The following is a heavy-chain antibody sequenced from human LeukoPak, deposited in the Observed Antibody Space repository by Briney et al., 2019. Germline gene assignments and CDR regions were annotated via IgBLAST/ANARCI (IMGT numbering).Heavy chain of an antibody. J-gene: IGHJ4*02. CDR2: IKQDGSEK. D-gene: IGHD7-27*01. V-gene: IGHV3-7*03. CDR3: ARTGDSHY. CDR1: GFTFSNYW. Sequence: GGSLRLSCVASGFTFSNYWMSWVRQAPGKGLEWVANIKQDGSEKYYVDSVKGRFTISRDNAKNPLYLQMISLRAEDTAVYYCARTGDSHYWGQGTLVTVSS.